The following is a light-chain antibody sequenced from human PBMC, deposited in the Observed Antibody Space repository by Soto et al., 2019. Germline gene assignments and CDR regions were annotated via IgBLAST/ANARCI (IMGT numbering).Light chain of an antibody. CDR2: AAS. J-gene: IGKJ4*01. Sequence: DIEMTQSPDSLSASVGDRVTITCRVSQNIYDYLNWYQQKPGKAPKLLVSAASRVHSGVPSRFSGSGSGTYFTLTVTSLQREDVATYYCQQGASVPFTFGGGTRVEI. CDR1: QNIYDY. CDR3: QQGASVPFT. V-gene: IGKV1-39*01.